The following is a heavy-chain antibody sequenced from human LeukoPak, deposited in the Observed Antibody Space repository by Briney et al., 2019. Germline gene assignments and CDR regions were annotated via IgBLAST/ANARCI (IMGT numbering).Heavy chain of an antibody. D-gene: IGHD2-21*02. J-gene: IGHJ4*02. CDR1: GGSFSGYY. CDR2: INHSGST. Sequence: SETLSLTCAVYGGSFSGYYWSWIRQPPGKGLEWIGEINHSGSTNYNPSLKSRVTISVDTSRNSFSLELSSVTAADTAVYYCARVGYCGDDCYPFDYWGQGTLVTVSS. V-gene: IGHV4-34*01. CDR3: ARVGYCGDDCYPFDY.